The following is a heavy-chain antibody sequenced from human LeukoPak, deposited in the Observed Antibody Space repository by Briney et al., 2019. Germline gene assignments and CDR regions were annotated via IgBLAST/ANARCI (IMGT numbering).Heavy chain of an antibody. J-gene: IGHJ5*02. CDR1: GYTFTGYY. D-gene: IGHD5-12*01. CDR3: ARGLKKTVAVATIRKAEYNWVDP. Sequence: ASVKVSCKASGYTFTGYYMHWVRQAPGQGLEWMGWINPNSGGTNYAQKFQGRVTMTRDTSISTAYMELSRLRSDDTAVYYCARGLKKTVAVATIRKAEYNWVDPWGQGTLVTVSS. CDR2: INPNSGGT. V-gene: IGHV1-2*02.